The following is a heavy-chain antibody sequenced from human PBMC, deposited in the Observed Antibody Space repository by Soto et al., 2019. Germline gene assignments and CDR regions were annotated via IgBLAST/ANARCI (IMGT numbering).Heavy chain of an antibody. J-gene: IGHJ4*01. CDR1: GFTVSTYY. CDR2: VYSGGTT. D-gene: IGHD3-10*01. CDR3: ARGRSASSDFDS. Sequence: EVQLVESGGGLVQPGGSLRLSCAASGFTVSTYYMNWVRQAPGAGLEWVSVVYSGGTTYYADSVRCRFTISRDNSKSTLFRQMNSLRAEDTAVYDCARGRSASSDFDSWGHGTLVTGSS. V-gene: IGHV3-66*01.